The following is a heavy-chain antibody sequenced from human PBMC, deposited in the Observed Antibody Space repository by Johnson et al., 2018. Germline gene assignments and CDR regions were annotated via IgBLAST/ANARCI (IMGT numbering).Heavy chain of an antibody. Sequence: VQLGQSGGGLVQPGGSLRVSCTASGFTFGENPMSWFRQAPGKGLELVGFIRSRVYGGTTEYAASVKGRFTISRDDSKRIVYLQISRLKTEDTAVYYGPRIADTPMAQVYYYYLDVWGQGTTVTVSS. D-gene: IGHD5-18*01. CDR1: GFTFGENP. V-gene: IGHV3-49*03. CDR2: IRSRVYGGTT. CDR3: PRIADTPMAQVYYYYLDV. J-gene: IGHJ6*03.